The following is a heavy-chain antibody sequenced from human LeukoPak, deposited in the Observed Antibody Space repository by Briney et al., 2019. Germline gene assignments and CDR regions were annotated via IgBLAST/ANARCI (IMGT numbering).Heavy chain of an antibody. CDR2: ISGSGGNT. D-gene: IGHD3-16*01. V-gene: IGHV3-23*01. J-gene: IGHJ4*02. Sequence: PGGSLRLSCAASGFTFSSYAVSWVRQAPGKGLEWVSTISGSGGNTYYADSVKGRFTISRDNSKNTLYLQMSSLRAEDTAVYYCAKGSYYYDSADYFDYWGQGTLVTVSS. CDR1: GFTFSSYA. CDR3: AKGSYYYDSADYFDY.